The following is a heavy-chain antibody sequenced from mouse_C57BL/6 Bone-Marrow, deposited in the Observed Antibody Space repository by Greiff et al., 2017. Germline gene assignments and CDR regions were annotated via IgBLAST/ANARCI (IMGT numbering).Heavy chain of an antibody. Sequence: QVQLQQSGAELARPGASVKMSCKASGYTFTSYTMHWVKQRPGQGLEWIGYINPSSGYTKYNQKFKDKATLTADKSSSTAYMQLSSLTSEDSAVYYCASYYYGSSYSGFAYWGQGTLVTVSA. CDR3: ASYYYGSSYSGFAY. CDR1: GYTFTSYT. D-gene: IGHD1-1*01. J-gene: IGHJ3*01. V-gene: IGHV1-4*01. CDR2: INPSSGYT.